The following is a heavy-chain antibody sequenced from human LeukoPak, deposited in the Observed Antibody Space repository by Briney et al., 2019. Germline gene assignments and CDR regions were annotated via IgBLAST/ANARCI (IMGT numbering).Heavy chain of an antibody. V-gene: IGHV3-66*01. Sequence: PGGSLRLSCAASGFTVSSNYMSWVRQAPGKGLEWVSGLYSGGSTYYADSVKGRFTISRDNSKNTLFLHMDSLRAEDTAVYYCARVKKEYGVSYFFDYRGQGTLVTVSS. CDR2: LYSGGST. CDR3: ARVKKEYGVSYFFDY. D-gene: IGHD1-26*01. J-gene: IGHJ4*02. CDR1: GFTVSSNY.